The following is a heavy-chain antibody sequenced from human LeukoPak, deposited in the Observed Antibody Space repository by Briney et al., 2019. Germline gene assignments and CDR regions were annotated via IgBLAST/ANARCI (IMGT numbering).Heavy chain of an antibody. D-gene: IGHD6-19*01. Sequence: PSETLSLTCTVSGGSISSYYWSWIRQPPGKGLEWIGYIYYSGSTNYNPSLKSRVTISVDTSKNQFSLKLSSVTAADTAVYYCARVKQWLPRGAFDIWGQGTMVTVSS. CDR3: ARVKQWLPRGAFDI. CDR1: GGSISSYY. CDR2: IYYSGST. V-gene: IGHV4-59*01. J-gene: IGHJ3*02.